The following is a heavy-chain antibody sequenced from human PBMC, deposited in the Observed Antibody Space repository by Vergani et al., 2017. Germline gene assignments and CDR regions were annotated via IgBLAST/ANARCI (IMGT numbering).Heavy chain of an antibody. D-gene: IGHD2-15*01. CDR3: TTDYHQSSLVHCSVTNCYGGVFDI. V-gene: IGHV3-49*04. CDR2: IRNKAYGGTT. J-gene: IGHJ3*02. Sequence: EVQLVESGGGFVPPGRSLRLSCAASGFSFGDYAMTWVRQAPGKGLEWVAFIRNKAYGGTTEYAASVKGRFTIARDDSKNTLYLQMNSLKTEGTAVYYCTTDYHQSSLVHCSVTNCYGGVFDIWGQGTVVTVSS. CDR1: GFSFGDYA.